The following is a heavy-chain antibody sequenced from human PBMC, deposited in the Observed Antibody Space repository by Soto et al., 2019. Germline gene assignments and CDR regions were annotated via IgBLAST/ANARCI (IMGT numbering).Heavy chain of an antibody. D-gene: IGHD6-19*01. Sequence: EVQLVESGGGLVQPGGSLRLSCAASGFTVSSNYMSWVRQAPGKGLEWVSVIYSGGSTYYADSVKGRFTIPRHNSKNTLYLKVNSLRAEDTAVYYCAGVGSGWYGGGNFDYWGQGTLVTVSS. CDR3: AGVGSGWYGGGNFDY. CDR2: IYSGGST. CDR1: GFTVSSNY. V-gene: IGHV3-53*04. J-gene: IGHJ4*02.